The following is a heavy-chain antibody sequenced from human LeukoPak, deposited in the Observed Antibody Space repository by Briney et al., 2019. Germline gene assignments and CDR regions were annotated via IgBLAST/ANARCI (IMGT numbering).Heavy chain of an antibody. Sequence: SETLSLTCTVSGSSISSDYYWGWVRQPPGKGLEWIGSIKHRGRSYYNPSLKSRVTISVDTSKNQFSLQLSSVTAADTAVYYCARVVGATSIDCWGQGILVTVSS. CDR1: GSSISSDYY. CDR2: IKHRGRS. J-gene: IGHJ4*02. CDR3: ARVVGATSIDC. V-gene: IGHV4-38-2*02. D-gene: IGHD2-15*01.